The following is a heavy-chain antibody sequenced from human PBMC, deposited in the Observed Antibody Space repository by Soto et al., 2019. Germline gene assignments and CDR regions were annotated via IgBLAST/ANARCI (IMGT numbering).Heavy chain of an antibody. V-gene: IGHV1-69*01. CDR2: IIPIPGTA. D-gene: IGHD2-2*01. CDR1: GGTFGSYA. CDR3: ARSQGSSTSLEIYYYYYYGMDV. Sequence: QVQLVQSGAEVKKPGSSVKVSCKASGGTFGSYAISWVRQAPGQGLEWMGGIIPIPGTANYAQKFQGRVTIAAGESTSTAYMELSSLISEDTAVYYCARSQGSSTSLEIYYYYYYGMDVWGQGTTVTVSS. J-gene: IGHJ6*02.